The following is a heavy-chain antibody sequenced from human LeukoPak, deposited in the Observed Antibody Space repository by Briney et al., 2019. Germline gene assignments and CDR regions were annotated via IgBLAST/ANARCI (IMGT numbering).Heavy chain of an antibody. J-gene: IGHJ4*02. CDR3: ASLKRGGEYYFDY. Sequence: PSETLSLTCTVSGGSISSSNYHWDWIRQPPGKGLEWIGSIYYSGSTYSNPSLKSRVTISVDTSNNQFSLRLTSVTAADTAAYYCASLKRGGEYYFDYWGQGTLVTVSS. D-gene: IGHD2-15*01. CDR2: IYYSGST. V-gene: IGHV4-39*01. CDR1: GGSISSSNYH.